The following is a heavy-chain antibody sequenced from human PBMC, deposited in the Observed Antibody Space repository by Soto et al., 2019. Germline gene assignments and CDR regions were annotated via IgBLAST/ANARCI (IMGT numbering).Heavy chain of an antibody. Sequence: SETLSLTCTVSGGSISSSSYYWGWIRQPPGKGLEWIGSIYYSGSTYYNPSLKSRVTISVDTSKNQFSLKLSSVTAADTAVYYCARRDGWAGYFDYWGQGTLVTVSS. CDR1: GGSISSSSYY. J-gene: IGHJ4*02. D-gene: IGHD1-26*01. V-gene: IGHV4-39*01. CDR3: ARRDGWAGYFDY. CDR2: IYYSGST.